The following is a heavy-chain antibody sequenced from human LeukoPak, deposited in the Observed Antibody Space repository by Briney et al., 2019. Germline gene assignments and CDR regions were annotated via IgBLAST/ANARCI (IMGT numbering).Heavy chain of an antibody. CDR3: ARVTPAAFDY. CDR1: GGSISSYY. Sequence: PSETLSLTCTVSGGSISSYYWSWIRQPPGKGLEWIGYIYYSGSTNYDPSLKSRVTISVDTSKNQFSLKLSSVTAADTAVYYCARVTPAAFDYWGQGTLVTVSS. V-gene: IGHV4-59*01. CDR2: IYYSGST. D-gene: IGHD2-2*01. J-gene: IGHJ4*02.